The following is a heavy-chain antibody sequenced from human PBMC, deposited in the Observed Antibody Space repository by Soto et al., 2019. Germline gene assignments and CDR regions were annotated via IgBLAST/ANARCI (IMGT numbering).Heavy chain of an antibody. V-gene: IGHV4-34*01. Sequence: SETLSLTCDVYGGSFSSYYWNGIRQPPGKGLEWLGEINHSGSTNYNPSLESRVTISLDTSRTQFSLKLTSVTAADTAVYYCARGEGRLVGTWFDPWGQGTLVT. CDR1: GGSFSSYY. CDR3: ARGEGRLVGTWFDP. CDR2: INHSGST. D-gene: IGHD5-12*01. J-gene: IGHJ5*02.